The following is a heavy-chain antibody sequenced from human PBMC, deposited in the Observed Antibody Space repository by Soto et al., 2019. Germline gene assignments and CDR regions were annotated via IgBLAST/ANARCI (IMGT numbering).Heavy chain of an antibody. CDR1: GGSVRSDPYY. V-gene: IGHV4-61*01. CDR2: IHYSGST. Sequence: QVQLQESGPGLVKPAETLSLTCTVSGGSVRSDPYYWSWIRQPPGKGLEWIGFIHYSGSTKYNPSLKSRVSISVETSKNQFSLRLSAVTAADTALYYCARAERAEALVSPSIGNWFDPWGQGTLVTVSS. J-gene: IGHJ5*02. CDR3: ARAERAEALVSPSIGNWFDP. D-gene: IGHD5-18*01.